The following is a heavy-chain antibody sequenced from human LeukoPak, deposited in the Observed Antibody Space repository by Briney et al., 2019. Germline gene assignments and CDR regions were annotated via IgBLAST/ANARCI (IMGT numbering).Heavy chain of an antibody. CDR3: ARDQGGWYCSSTSCYEWDWFDP. CDR1: GYTFTGYY. V-gene: IGHV1-46*01. J-gene: IGHJ5*02. Sequence: GASVKVSCKASGYTFTGYYMHWVRQAPGQGLEWMGIINPSGGSTSYAQKFQGRVTMTRDMSTSTVYMELSSLRSEDTAVYYCARDQGGWYCSSTSCYEWDWFDPWGQGTLVTVSS. CDR2: INPSGGST. D-gene: IGHD2-2*01.